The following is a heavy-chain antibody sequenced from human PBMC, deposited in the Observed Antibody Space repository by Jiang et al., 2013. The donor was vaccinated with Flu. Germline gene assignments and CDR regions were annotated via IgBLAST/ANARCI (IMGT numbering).Heavy chain of an antibody. Sequence: PTQTLTLTCGFLLGFSFTNSGAGCGAGSARPPGKAPEWLALIYWDDEQRYSPSLKNRLTITRDTSRNEVVLTVTDVNPEDAGTYYCVRETYYYDTNDNYDSRVWYFDLWGRGTVVTVSS. CDR2: IYWDDEQ. V-gene: IGHV2-5*04. J-gene: IGHJ2*01. CDR1: GFSFTNSGAG. D-gene: IGHD3-22*01. CDR3: VRETYYYDTNDNYDSRVWYFDL.